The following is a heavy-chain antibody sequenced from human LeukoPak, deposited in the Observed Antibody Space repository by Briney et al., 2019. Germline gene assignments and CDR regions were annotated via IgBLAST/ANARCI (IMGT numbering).Heavy chain of an antibody. CDR1: GYTFTSYD. Sequence: ASVKVSCKASGYTFTSYDINWVRQATGHGPEWKGWRNPNSGNTGYAQKFQGRVTITRNTSISTAYMELSSLRSEDTAVYYCARGINTYGGVYYFDYWGQGTLVTVSS. CDR3: ARGINTYGGVYYFDY. D-gene: IGHD3-10*01. J-gene: IGHJ4*02. V-gene: IGHV1-8*03. CDR2: RNPNSGNT.